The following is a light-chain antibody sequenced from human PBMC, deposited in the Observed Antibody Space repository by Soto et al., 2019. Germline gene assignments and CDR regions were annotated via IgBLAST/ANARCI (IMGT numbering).Light chain of an antibody. CDR3: SSYTSSSTRV. J-gene: IGLJ1*01. V-gene: IGLV2-14*01. CDR1: SSDVGGYNY. CDR2: DVS. Sequence: QSALTQPASVSGSPGQSITISCTGTSSDVGGYNYVSWYQQHPGKAPKLMIYDVSNRPSGVSNRFSGSKSGNTASLTISGLQAEDEADSYCSSYTSSSTRVSGTGTKVTVL.